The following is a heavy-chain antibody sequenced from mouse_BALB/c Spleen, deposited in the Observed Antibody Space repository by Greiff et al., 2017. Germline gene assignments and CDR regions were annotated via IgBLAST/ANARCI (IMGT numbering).Heavy chain of an antibody. J-gene: IGHJ4*01. CDR2: ISTYYGDA. Sequence: VQLHQSGAELVRPGVSVKISCKGSGYTFTDYAMHWVKQSHAKSLEWIGVISTYYGDASYNQKFKGKATMTVDKSSSTAYMELARLTSEDSAIYYCARGYYYGSSYDAMDYWGQGTSVTVSS. CDR3: ARGYYYGSSYDAMDY. CDR1: GYTFTDYA. V-gene: IGHV1S137*01. D-gene: IGHD1-1*01.